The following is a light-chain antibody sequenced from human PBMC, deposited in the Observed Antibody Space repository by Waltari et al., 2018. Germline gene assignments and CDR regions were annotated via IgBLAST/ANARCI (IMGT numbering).Light chain of an antibody. Sequence: QSALTQPASVSGSPGQSVTISCTGTSRDVGGYKYVSWYQQHPGKVPKLMIYEVSNRPSGVSDRFSGSKSGNTASLTISGLQAEDEADYYCCSFTSSSTYVFGTGTKVTVL. CDR3: CSFTSSSTYV. V-gene: IGLV2-14*01. J-gene: IGLJ1*01. CDR2: EVS. CDR1: SRDVGGYKY.